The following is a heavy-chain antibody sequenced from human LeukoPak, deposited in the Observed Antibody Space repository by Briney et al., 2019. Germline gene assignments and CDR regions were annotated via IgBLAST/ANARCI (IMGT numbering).Heavy chain of an antibody. CDR3: TKNSYYEFWSGYLYST. J-gene: IGHJ4*02. CDR2: ISGSGGST. D-gene: IGHD3-3*01. Sequence: GGSLRLSCAASGFTFSSYAMSWVRQAPGKGLEWVSTISGSGGSTYYADSVKGRFTISRDNSKNTLYLQMNSLRAEDTAVYYCTKNSYYEFWSGYLYSTWGQGTLVTVSS. V-gene: IGHV3-23*01. CDR1: GFTFSSYA.